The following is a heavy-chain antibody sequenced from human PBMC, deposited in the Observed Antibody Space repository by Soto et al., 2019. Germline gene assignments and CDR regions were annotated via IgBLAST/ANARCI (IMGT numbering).Heavy chain of an antibody. J-gene: IGHJ6*02. D-gene: IGHD3-9*01. Sequence: GGSLRLSCAASGFTVSNFYMYWVRQAPGKGLEWVSTIYSSGGTKYADSVRGRFTLFRDNSKNTLFLQMNTLRAEDTAVYYCARDSDYDMLTGYYIGLDVWGQGTTVTVSS. CDR2: IYSSGGT. V-gene: IGHV3-66*01. CDR1: GFTVSNFY. CDR3: ARDSDYDMLTGYYIGLDV.